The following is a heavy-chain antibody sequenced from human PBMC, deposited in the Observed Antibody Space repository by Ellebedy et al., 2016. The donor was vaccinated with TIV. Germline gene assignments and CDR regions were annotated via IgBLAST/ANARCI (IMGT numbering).Heavy chain of an antibody. Sequence: GGSLRLXXAVSGFTFSTYGMHWVRQAPGKGLEWLALISYDGADAYYADSVKGRFTISRDNSKNTLYLQINSLRTEDTATYFCARELDYWGQGTLVTVSS. CDR2: ISYDGADA. CDR3: ARELDY. V-gene: IGHV3-30*03. J-gene: IGHJ4*02. CDR1: GFTFSTYG.